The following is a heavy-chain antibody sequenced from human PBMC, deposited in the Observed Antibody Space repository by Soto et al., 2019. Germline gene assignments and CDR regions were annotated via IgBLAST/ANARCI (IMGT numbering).Heavy chain of an antibody. CDR2: VFSSGTT. CDR3: ARVGDSCYYLYFDY. J-gene: IGHJ4*02. V-gene: IGHV4-4*07. CDR1: GDSITSNY. D-gene: IGHD3-22*01. Sequence: SETLSLTCTVSGDSITSNYWTWIRQAAGKRLECIGRVFSSGTTNYNTSLKSRVTMSVDTSKNQLSLKLTSVTAADTAVYYCARVGDSCYYLYFDYWGQGALVTVSS.